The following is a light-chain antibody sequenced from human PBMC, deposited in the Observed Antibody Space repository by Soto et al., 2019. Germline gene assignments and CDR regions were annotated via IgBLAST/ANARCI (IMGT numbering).Light chain of an antibody. CDR3: QQYGSSPLT. CDR2: DAS. CDR1: QSVRSNY. V-gene: IGKV3-20*01. Sequence: EIVLTPSPDTLSLSPGERATLSCRASQSVRSNYLAWYQQKPGQAPRFLIYDASSRATGIPDRFSGSGSGTDFTLTISRLEPEDFAVYYCQQYGSSPLTFGGGTKVDIK. J-gene: IGKJ4*01.